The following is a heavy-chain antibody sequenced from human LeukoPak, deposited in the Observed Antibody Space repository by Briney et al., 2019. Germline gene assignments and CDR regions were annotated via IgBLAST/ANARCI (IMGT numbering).Heavy chain of an antibody. CDR2: ISAYNGNT. CDR3: ARRYCSGGSCYHFDY. CDR1: GYTFTSYG. Sequence: ASVKVSCKASGYTFTSYGISWVRQAPGQGLEWMGWISAYNGNTNYAQKLQGRVTMTTDTSTSTAYMELRSLRSDDTAVYYCARRYCSGGSCYHFDYWGQGTLVTFSS. D-gene: IGHD2-15*01. J-gene: IGHJ4*02. V-gene: IGHV1-18*01.